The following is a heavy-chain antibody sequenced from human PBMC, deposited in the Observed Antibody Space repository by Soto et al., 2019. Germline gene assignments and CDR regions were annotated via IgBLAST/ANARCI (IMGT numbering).Heavy chain of an antibody. Sequence: QVQLVQSGAEVKRPGSSVKVSCKASGGTFRTSGIAWVRQAPGHGPEWMGGVIPLFKTPKYAERFKGSLSITADESTGTVDLERSSLRAEDTAVDYWARASPSVCGGGSGYRLDSSFDSWGQGTLV. D-gene: IGHD2-21*01. V-gene: IGHV1-69*01. CDR1: GGTFRTSG. J-gene: IGHJ5*01. CDR2: VIPLFKTP. CDR3: ARASPSVCGGGSGYRLDSSFDS.